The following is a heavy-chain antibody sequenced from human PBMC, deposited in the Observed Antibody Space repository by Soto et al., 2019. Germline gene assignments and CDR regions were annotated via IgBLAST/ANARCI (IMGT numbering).Heavy chain of an antibody. V-gene: IGHV5-51*01. CDR2: IYPGDSDT. CDR1: GYSFTSYW. CDR3: ATPPMASDYYYGMDV. J-gene: IGHJ6*02. D-gene: IGHD2-8*01. Sequence: GESLKISCKGSGYSFTSYWIGWVRQMPGKGLEWMGIIYPGDSDTRYSPPFQGQVTISADKSISTAYLQWSSLKASDTAMYYCATPPMASDYYYGMDVWGQGTTVTVSS.